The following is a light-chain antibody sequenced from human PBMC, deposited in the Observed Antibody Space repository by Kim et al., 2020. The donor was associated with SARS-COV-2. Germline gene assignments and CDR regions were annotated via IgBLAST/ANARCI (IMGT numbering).Light chain of an antibody. CDR1: QSITSG. V-gene: IGKV1-5*01. Sequence: TLSASVGDPVTITCRASQSITSGLAWYQQKPGKAPKLLIYLVSNLDSGVPSRFSGSGSGTHFTLTISSLQPDDFATYYCQQHNGFFGGGTKVDIK. J-gene: IGKJ4*01. CDR3: QQHNGF. CDR2: LVS.